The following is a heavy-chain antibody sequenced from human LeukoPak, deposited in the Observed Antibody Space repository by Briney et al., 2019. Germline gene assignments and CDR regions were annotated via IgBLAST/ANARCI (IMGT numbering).Heavy chain of an antibody. CDR1: GGSFSGYY. Sequence: SETLPLTCAVYGGSFSGYYWSWIRQPPGKGLEWIGEINHSGSTNYNPSLKSRVTISVDTSKNQFSLKLSSVTAADTAVYYCARVRWELLVVDYWGQGTLVTVSS. CDR2: INHSGST. J-gene: IGHJ4*02. V-gene: IGHV4-34*01. D-gene: IGHD1-26*01. CDR3: ARVRWELLVVDY.